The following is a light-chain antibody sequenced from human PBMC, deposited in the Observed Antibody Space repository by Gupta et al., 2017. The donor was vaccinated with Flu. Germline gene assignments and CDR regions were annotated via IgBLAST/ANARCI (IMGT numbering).Light chain of an antibody. CDR2: LNSDGSH. CDR3: QTWGTGIWV. Sequence: QLVLTQSHSASASLGASVKLTCTLSSGHSSYAIAWHQQQPEKGPRYLMKLNSDGSHNKGDGIPDRFSGSSSGAERYLTISSLQSEDEADYYCQTWGTGIWVFGGGTKLTVL. V-gene: IGLV4-69*01. CDR1: SGHSSYA. J-gene: IGLJ3*02.